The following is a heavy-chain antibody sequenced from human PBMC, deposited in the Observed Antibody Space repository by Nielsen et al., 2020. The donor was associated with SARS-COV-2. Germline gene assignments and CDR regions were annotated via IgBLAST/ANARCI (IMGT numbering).Heavy chain of an antibody. CDR1: GYTFTDYY. V-gene: IGHV1-2*06. CDR2: INPYSGGT. CDR3: ARSAAYYDFWSGYSLDS. Sequence: ASVKVSCKASGYTFTDYYIHWVRQAPGQGLEWMGRINPYSGGTNYAQKFQGTVTMTRDASISTVYMELTSDDTAVYYCARSAAYYDFWSGYSLDSWGQGTLVTVSS. D-gene: IGHD3-3*01. J-gene: IGHJ4*02.